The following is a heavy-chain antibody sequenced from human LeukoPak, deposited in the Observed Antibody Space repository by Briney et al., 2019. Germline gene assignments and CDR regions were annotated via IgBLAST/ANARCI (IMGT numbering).Heavy chain of an antibody. CDR3: ARDAYCGGDCILPLDY. CDR2: ISSSSSYI. V-gene: IGHV3-21*01. J-gene: IGHJ4*02. CDR1: GFTFSSYS. D-gene: IGHD2-21*01. Sequence: GGSLRLSCAASGFTFSSYSMNWVRQAPGKGLEWVSSISSSSSYIYYADSVKGRFTISRDNAKNSLYLQMNSLRAEDTAVYYCARDAYCGGDCILPLDYWGQGTLVTVSS.